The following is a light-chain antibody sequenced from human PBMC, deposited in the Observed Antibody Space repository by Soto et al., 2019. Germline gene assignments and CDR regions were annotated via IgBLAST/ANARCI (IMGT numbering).Light chain of an antibody. Sequence: DIQLTQSPSFLSASVGDRVTITCRASQGISSSLAWYQQKPGKAPKLLIYAASSLQSGIPSRFSGSGSGTECNLTISSLQPEDFATYYCQQLNSYPMTFGQGTRLDIK. V-gene: IGKV1-9*01. CDR2: AAS. J-gene: IGKJ5*01. CDR3: QQLNSYPMT. CDR1: QGISSS.